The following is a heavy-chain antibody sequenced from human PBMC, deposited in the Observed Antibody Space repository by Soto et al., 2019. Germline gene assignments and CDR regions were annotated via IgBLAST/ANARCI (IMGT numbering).Heavy chain of an antibody. CDR1: GYTFTSYG. D-gene: IGHD4-17*01. V-gene: IGHV1-18*01. CDR2: ISAYNGNT. CDR3: ARLKVTVTTYWFDP. Sequence: AAVKVSCKASGYTFTSYGISWVRQAPGQGLEWMGWISAYNGNTNYAQKLQGRVTMTTDTSTSTAYMELRSLRSDDTAVYYCARLKVTVTTYWFDPWGQGTLVTVSS. J-gene: IGHJ5*02.